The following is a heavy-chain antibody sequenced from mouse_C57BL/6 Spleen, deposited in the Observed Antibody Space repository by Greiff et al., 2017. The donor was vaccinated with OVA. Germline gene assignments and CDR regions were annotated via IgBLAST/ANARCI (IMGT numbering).Heavy chain of an antibody. Sequence: QVQLQQSGPELVKPGASVKISCKASGYAFSSSWMNWVKQRPGKGLEWIGRIYPGDGDTNYTGKFKGKATLTADKSTSTAYMQLSSLTSEDSAVYFCAKTDSNYPFDYWGQGTTLTVSS. CDR1: GYAFSSSW. D-gene: IGHD2-5*01. V-gene: IGHV1-82*01. J-gene: IGHJ2*01. CDR3: AKTDSNYPFDY. CDR2: IYPGDGDT.